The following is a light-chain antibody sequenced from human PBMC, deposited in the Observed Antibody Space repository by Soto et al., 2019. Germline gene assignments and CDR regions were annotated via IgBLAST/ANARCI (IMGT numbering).Light chain of an antibody. J-gene: IGKJ2*01. V-gene: IGKV3-20*01. CDR2: GAS. CDR1: QSVSSSY. CDR3: QQYGSSPTYT. Sequence: EIVLTQSPGTLSLSPGERATLSCRASQSVSSSYLAWYQQKPGQAPRLLIYGASSRATGIPDRFSGSGSGTYFTLTISILEPEDFAVYYCQQYGSSPTYTFGQGTKLEIK.